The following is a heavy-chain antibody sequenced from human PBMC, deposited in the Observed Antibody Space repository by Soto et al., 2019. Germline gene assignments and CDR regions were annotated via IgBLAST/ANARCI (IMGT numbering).Heavy chain of an antibody. CDR3: ARGRRLTGTTSNNWFDP. J-gene: IGHJ5*02. CDR1: GGSISSGGYY. Sequence: SETLSLTCTVSGGSISSGGYYWSWIRQHPGKGLEWIGYIYYSGSTYYNPSLKSRVTISVDTSKNQFSLKLSSVTAADTAVYYCARGRRLTGTTSNNWFDPWGQGTLVTVSS. V-gene: IGHV4-31*03. D-gene: IGHD1-7*01. CDR2: IYYSGST.